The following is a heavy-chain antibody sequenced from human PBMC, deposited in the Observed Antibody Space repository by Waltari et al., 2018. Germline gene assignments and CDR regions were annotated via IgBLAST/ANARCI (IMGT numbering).Heavy chain of an antibody. CDR3: ARGESFYDYGDYGLDAFDI. CDR1: GGSISSSSYY. Sequence: QLQLQESGPGLVKPSETLSLTCTVSGGSISSSSYYWGWIRQPPGKGLVWIGTIYYSGTTYYNPSLKSRVTISVDTSKRQFSLKLRSVTAPDTAVYYCARGESFYDYGDYGLDAFDIWGQGTMVTVSS. J-gene: IGHJ3*02. V-gene: IGHV4-39*01. CDR2: IYYSGTT. D-gene: IGHD4-17*01.